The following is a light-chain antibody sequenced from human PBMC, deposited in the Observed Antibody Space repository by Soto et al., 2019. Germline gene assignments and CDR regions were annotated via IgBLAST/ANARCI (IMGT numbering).Light chain of an antibody. CDR1: SSDVGAYNY. CDR3: SSHAVSNTVI. Sequence: QSALTQPPSASGSPGQSVTFSCTGTSSDVGAYNYVSWYQQHPGRAPKLMIYEVYERPSGVPDRFYGSKSGNTASLTVSGLQAEDEADYYCSSHAVSNTVIFGGGTKLTVL. CDR2: EVY. V-gene: IGLV2-8*01. J-gene: IGLJ2*01.